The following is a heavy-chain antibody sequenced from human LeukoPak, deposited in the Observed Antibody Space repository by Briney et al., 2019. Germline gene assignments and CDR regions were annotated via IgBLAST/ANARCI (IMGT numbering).Heavy chain of an antibody. Sequence: GGPLRLSCAASGFTFSSYAMSWVRQAPGKGLEWVSAISGSGGSTYYADSVKGRFTISRDNSKNTLYLQMNSLRAEDTAVYYCAKAQRNMAVAAPFDYWGQGTLVTVSS. J-gene: IGHJ4*02. V-gene: IGHV3-23*01. CDR3: AKAQRNMAVAAPFDY. CDR1: GFTFSSYA. CDR2: ISGSGGST. D-gene: IGHD6-19*01.